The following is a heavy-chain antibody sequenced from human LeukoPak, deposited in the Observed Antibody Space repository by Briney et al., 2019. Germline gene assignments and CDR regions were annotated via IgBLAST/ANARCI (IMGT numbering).Heavy chain of an antibody. Sequence: SETLSLTCTVSGNSISSGDYYWSWIRQPAGKGLEWIGRIYTSGSTTYNPSLKSRVTMSVDTSKNQFSLKLSSVTAADTAVYYCARDKYYYDSSGSIRFDYWGQGTLVTASS. J-gene: IGHJ4*02. V-gene: IGHV4-61*02. CDR1: GNSISSGDYY. D-gene: IGHD3-22*01. CDR2: IYTSGST. CDR3: ARDKYYYDSSGSIRFDY.